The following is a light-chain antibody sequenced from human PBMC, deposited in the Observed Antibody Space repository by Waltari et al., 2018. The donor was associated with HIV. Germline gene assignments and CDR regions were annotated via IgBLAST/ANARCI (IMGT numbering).Light chain of an antibody. CDR1: SSDVGGYNY. CDR2: DVS. CDR3: SSYTSSNTLPYV. V-gene: IGLV2-14*03. J-gene: IGLJ1*01. Sequence: QSALTQPASVPGSPGQSITSSSTATSSDVGGYNYVTWYQQHPGKAPKLMIYDVSNRPSGVSKRFSGSKSGNTASLTISGLQAEDEADYYCSSYTSSNTLPYVFGTGTKVTVL.